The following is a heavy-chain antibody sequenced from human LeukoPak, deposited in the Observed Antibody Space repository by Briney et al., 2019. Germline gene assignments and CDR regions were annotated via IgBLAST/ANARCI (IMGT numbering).Heavy chain of an antibody. J-gene: IGHJ5*02. CDR1: GFTFSSYA. D-gene: IGHD6-19*01. V-gene: IGHV3-23*01. CDR3: ARATAVSGAFRDNWFDP. Sequence: GGSLRLSCAASGFTFSSYAMSWVRQAPGKGLEWVSAISGSGGSTYYADSVKGRFTISRDNSKNTLYLQMNSLRAEDTAVYYCARATAVSGAFRDNWFDPWGQGTLVTVSS. CDR2: ISGSGGST.